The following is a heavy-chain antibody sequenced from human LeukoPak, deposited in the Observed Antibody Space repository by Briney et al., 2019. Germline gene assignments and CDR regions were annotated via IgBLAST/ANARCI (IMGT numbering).Heavy chain of an antibody. CDR1: GFTFSSYS. D-gene: IGHD5-12*01. V-gene: IGHV3-21*01. CDR3: EVATVGY. CDR2: ISSSSSYI. J-gene: IGHJ4*02. Sequence: GGSLRLSCAASGFTFSSYSMNWVRQAPGKGLEWVSSISSSSSYIYYAGSVKGRFTISRDNAKNSLYLQMNSLRAEDTAVYYCEVATVGYWGQGTLVTVSS.